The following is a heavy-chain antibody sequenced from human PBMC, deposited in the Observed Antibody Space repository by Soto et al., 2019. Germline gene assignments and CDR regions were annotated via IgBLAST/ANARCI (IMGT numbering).Heavy chain of an antibody. J-gene: IGHJ6*03. Sequence: GGSLRLSCAASGFTFSSYWMHWVRQAPGKGLVWVSRINSDGSSTSYADSVKGRFTISRDNAKNTLYLQMNSLRAEDTAVYYCARDGISARINCSSTSCYPRAEYYYYYMDVWGKGTTVTVSS. CDR3: ARDGISARINCSSTSCYPRAEYYYYYMDV. CDR2: INSDGSST. D-gene: IGHD2-2*01. V-gene: IGHV3-74*01. CDR1: GFTFSSYW.